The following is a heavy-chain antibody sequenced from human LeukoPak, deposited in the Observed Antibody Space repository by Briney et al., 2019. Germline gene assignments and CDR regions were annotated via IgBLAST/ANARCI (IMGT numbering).Heavy chain of an antibody. CDR3: AKESGALGAPLYDY. V-gene: IGHV3-23*01. D-gene: IGHD4/OR15-4a*01. CDR1: RFIFRNYA. CDR2: ISDNGGGR. Sequence: PGGSLRLSCGASRFIFRNYAMSWVRQAPGEGLEWVSGISDNGGGRYYADSVKGRFTISRDNSKNMLYLQMNSLRAEDTAVYYCAKESGALGAPLYDYWGRGILVTASS. J-gene: IGHJ4*02.